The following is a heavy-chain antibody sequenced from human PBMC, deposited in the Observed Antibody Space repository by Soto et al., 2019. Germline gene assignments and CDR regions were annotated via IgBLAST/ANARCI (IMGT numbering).Heavy chain of an antibody. V-gene: IGHV1-46*01. D-gene: IGHD5-18*01. CDR2: INPSGGST. CDR1: GYTFTSYY. Sequence: ASVKFSCKASGYTFTSYYMHWVRQAPGQGLEWMGIINPSGGSTSYAQKFQGRVTMTRDTSTSTVYMELSSLRSEDTAVYYCARDIPRGYSYGYAAYIPGFDYWGQGTLVTVSS. J-gene: IGHJ4*02. CDR3: ARDIPRGYSYGYAAYIPGFDY.